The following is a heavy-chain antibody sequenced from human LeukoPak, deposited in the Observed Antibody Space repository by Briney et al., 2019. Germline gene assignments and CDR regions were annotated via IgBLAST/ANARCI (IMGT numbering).Heavy chain of an antibody. V-gene: IGHV4-34*01. CDR3: ARELYSSGWSPNWFDP. Sequence: SETLSLTCAVYGGSFSGYYWSWIRQPPGKGLEWIGEINHSGSTNYNPSLKSRVTISVDTSKNQFSLKLSSVTAADTAVYYCARELYSSGWSPNWFDPGGRGTLVTVSS. CDR1: GGSFSGYY. J-gene: IGHJ5*02. CDR2: INHSGST. D-gene: IGHD6-19*01.